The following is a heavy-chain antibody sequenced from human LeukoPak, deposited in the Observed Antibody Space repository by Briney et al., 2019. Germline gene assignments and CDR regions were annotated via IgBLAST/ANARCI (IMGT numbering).Heavy chain of an antibody. CDR3: ARLPAGEYDILTGYYPRRPYYFDY. CDR2: IYCSGST. Sequence: SETLSLTCTVSGGSISSYYWSWIRQPPGKGLEWIGYIYCSGSTNYNPSLKSRVTISVDTSKNQFSLKLSSVTAADTAVYYCARLPAGEYDILTGYYPRRPYYFDYWGQGTLVTVSS. CDR1: GGSISSYY. D-gene: IGHD3-9*01. J-gene: IGHJ4*02. V-gene: IGHV4-59*08.